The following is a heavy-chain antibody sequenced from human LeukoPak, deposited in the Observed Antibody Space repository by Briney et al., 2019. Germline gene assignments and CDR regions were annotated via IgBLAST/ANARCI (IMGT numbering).Heavy chain of an antibody. CDR2: LSWRNGNI. D-gene: IGHD5-12*01. V-gene: IGHV3-9*01. CDR3: ARDAWRRAYNYGMDV. J-gene: IGHJ6*02. Sequence: QPGRSLRLSCAASGFTFDDYAMHSVRQAPGEGLEWVSGLSWRNGNIGYSDSVKGRFTISRDNAENSLHLEMNSLGHEDTAVYFCARDAWRRAYNYGMDVWGQGTTVAVSS. CDR1: GFTFDDYA.